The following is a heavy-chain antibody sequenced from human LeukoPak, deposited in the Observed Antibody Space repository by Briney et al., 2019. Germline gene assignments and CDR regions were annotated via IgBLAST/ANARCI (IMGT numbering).Heavy chain of an antibody. J-gene: IGHJ4*02. Sequence: GGSLRLSCAASGFTFSSYGMHWVRQAPGKGLEWVAFIRYDGSNKYYADSVKGRFTISRDNSKNTLYLQMKSLRAEDTAVYYCARVQTPLWFGEFDYWGQGTLVTVSS. CDR1: GFTFSSYG. V-gene: IGHV3-30*02. CDR3: ARVQTPLWFGEFDY. D-gene: IGHD3-10*01. CDR2: IRYDGSNK.